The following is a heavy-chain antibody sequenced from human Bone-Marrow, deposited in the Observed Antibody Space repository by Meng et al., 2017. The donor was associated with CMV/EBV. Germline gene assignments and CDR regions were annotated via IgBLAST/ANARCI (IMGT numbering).Heavy chain of an antibody. CDR2: FIPVFGAP. Sequence: AFHNYAISWVRQAPGQGLEWMGGFIPVFGAPDYAQEFQDRLTIVTDESTTSASMELSGLRFEDTAVYFCARGPKIPLGGVNLWPLELWGQGSLVTVSS. D-gene: IGHD3-16*01. CDR3: ARGPKIPLGGVNLWPLEL. J-gene: IGHJ4*02. V-gene: IGHV1-69*05. CDR1: AFHNYA.